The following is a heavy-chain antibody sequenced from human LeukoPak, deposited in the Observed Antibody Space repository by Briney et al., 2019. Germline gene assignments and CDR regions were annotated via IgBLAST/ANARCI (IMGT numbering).Heavy chain of an antibody. CDR2: IQHSGTT. J-gene: IGHJ4*02. D-gene: IGHD3-3*02. Sequence: PSETLSLTCTVSGGSISSYYWSWIRQPPGKGLEWIGYIQHSGTTNYNPSLKSRVTISLDTSKSQFSLKLSSVTAADTAVYYCARHFFMAWLAFDYWGQGTLVTVSS. V-gene: IGHV4-59*01. CDR1: GGSISSYY. CDR3: ARHFFMAWLAFDY.